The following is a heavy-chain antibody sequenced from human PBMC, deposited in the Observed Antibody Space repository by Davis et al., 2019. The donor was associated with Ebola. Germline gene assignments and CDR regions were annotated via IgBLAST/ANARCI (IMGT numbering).Heavy chain of an antibody. Sequence: GESLKTPRNGSGYSFTSYWIRRVRQTPGKGLERMGRIDPSDSYTNYSPSFQGHVTISADKSISTAYLQWSSLKASDTAMYYCARHARGYSYGSWDYWGQGTLVTVSS. D-gene: IGHD5-18*01. J-gene: IGHJ4*02. V-gene: IGHV5-10-1*01. CDR1: GYSFTSYW. CDR2: IDPSDSYT. CDR3: ARHARGYSYGSWDY.